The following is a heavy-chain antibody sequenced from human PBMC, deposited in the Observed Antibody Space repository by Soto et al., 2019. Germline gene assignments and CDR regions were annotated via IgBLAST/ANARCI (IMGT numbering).Heavy chain of an antibody. V-gene: IGHV4-39*02. CDR1: GGSISSSSYY. Sequence: PSETLSLTCTVSGGSISSSSYYWGWIRQPPGKGLEWIGSIYYSGSTYYNPSLKSRVTIPVDTSKNQFSLKLSSVTAADTAVYYCAREEVGAITSYYYYYGMDVWGQGTTVTVSS. D-gene: IGHD1-26*01. CDR3: AREEVGAITSYYYYYGMDV. CDR2: IYYSGST. J-gene: IGHJ6*02.